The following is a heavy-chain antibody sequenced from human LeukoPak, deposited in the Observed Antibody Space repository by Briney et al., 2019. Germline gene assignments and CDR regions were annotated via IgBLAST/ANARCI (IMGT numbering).Heavy chain of an antibody. CDR1: GFTFSSYS. Sequence: PGGSLRLSCAASGFTFSSYSMSWVRQAPGKGLEWVANINQDGTEKNYVDSAKGRFTISRDNAERSLYLQMNYLRAEDTAVYYCAREDALNYFDYWGQGTLVTVSS. J-gene: IGHJ4*02. V-gene: IGHV3-7*01. CDR2: INQDGTEK. CDR3: AREDALNYFDY.